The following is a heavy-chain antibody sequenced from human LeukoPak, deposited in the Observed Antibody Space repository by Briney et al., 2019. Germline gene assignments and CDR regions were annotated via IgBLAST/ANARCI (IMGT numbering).Heavy chain of an antibody. CDR2: ITSTATYI. V-gene: IGHV3-21*01. J-gene: IGHJ4*02. D-gene: IGHD6-13*01. CDR1: GFAFSTYS. CDR3: ARVAGGKFHLDY. Sequence: KPGGSLRLSCAASGFAFSTYSMNWVRQAPGKGLEWISSITSTATYIYYADSVKGRFTISRDNTKNSLYLQMNSLRVEDTAVYFCARVAGGKFHLDYWGQGTQVTVSS.